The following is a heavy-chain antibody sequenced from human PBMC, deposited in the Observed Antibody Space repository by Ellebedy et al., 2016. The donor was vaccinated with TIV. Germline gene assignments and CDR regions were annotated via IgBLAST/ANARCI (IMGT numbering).Heavy chain of an antibody. CDR1: GFTFDDYA. Sequence: PGGSLRLSCAASGFTFDDYAMHWVRQPPGKGLEWVSVISGDGGSTCYAESVKGRFTISRDNNKNSLYLEMNSLRTEDTALYYCAKDKGRSGSPSLIDCWGQGTLVTVSS. D-gene: IGHD3-10*01. CDR2: ISGDGGST. J-gene: IGHJ4*02. CDR3: AKDKGRSGSPSLIDC. V-gene: IGHV3-43*02.